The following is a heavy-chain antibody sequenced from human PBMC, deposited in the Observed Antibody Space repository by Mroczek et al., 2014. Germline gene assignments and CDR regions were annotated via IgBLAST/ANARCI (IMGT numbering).Heavy chain of an antibody. Sequence: QVQLVQSGPGLVKPSETLSLTCTVSGGSISSYYWSWIRQPPGKGLEWIGYIYYSGSTNYNPSLKSRVTISVDTSKNQFSLKLSSVTAADTAVYYCARDRTHYGGNAAAIRHNWFDPWGQGTLVTVSS. D-gene: IGHD4-23*01. J-gene: IGHJ5*02. V-gene: IGHV4-59*01. CDR2: IYYSGST. CDR3: ARDRTHYGGNAAAIRHNWFDP. CDR1: GGSISSYY.